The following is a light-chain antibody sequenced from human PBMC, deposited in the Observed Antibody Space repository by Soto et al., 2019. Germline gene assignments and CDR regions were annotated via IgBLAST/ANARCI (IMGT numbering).Light chain of an antibody. CDR3: SSYTSSNNYV. CDR2: EVS. CDR1: SSDVGGYNY. V-gene: IGLV2-14*01. J-gene: IGLJ1*01. Sequence: QSALTQPASVSGSPGQTITLSCTGTSSDVGGYNYVSWYQQHPGKAPKLMIYEVSKRPSEVFNRFSGSKSGNTASLTISGLQAADEADYYCSSYTSSNNYVFGTGTKVTVL.